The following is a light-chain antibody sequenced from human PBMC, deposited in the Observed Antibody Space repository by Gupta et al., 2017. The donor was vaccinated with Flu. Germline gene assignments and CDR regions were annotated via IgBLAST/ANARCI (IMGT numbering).Light chain of an antibody. Sequence: DIQMTQSPSTLSASVGDRVTITCRASQSSNTWLAWYQQKPGKAPKLLIYKASSLESGVPSRFSGSGSGTEFTLTISSLQPDDFATYYCQQYNSYSYTFGQGTKLETK. CDR2: KAS. CDR3: QQYNSYSYT. V-gene: IGKV1-5*03. CDR1: QSSNTW. J-gene: IGKJ2*01.